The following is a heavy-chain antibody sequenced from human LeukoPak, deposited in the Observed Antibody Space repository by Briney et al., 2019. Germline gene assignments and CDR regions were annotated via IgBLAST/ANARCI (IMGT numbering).Heavy chain of an antibody. CDR1: GFTFSSYA. CDR2: ISGSGGST. D-gene: IGHD2-21*02. J-gene: IGHJ6*02. CDR3: AKFGVTAILYYYGMDV. Sequence: GGSLRLSCAASGFTFSSYAMSWVRQAPGKGLEWVSAISGSGGSTYYADSVKGRFTISRDNSKNTLYLQMNSLRAEDTAVYYCAKFGVTAILYYYGMDVWGQGTTVTVSS. V-gene: IGHV3-23*01.